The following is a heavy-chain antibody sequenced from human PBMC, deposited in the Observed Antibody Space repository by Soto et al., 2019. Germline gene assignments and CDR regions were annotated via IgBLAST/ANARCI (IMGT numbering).Heavy chain of an antibody. CDR1: GFTFSNYA. Sequence: EVQLLESGGGLVQPGGSLRLSCAASGFTFSNYAMSWVRQAPGKGLEWVSSISHGGGYTYYADSVKGRVTISRDNSKNTLYLQINSLRVEDTAIYYCAKDRRLTSGWYEQDYWGQGTLVTVSS. J-gene: IGHJ4*02. CDR2: ISHGGGYT. V-gene: IGHV3-23*01. CDR3: AKDRRLTSGWYEQDY. D-gene: IGHD6-19*01.